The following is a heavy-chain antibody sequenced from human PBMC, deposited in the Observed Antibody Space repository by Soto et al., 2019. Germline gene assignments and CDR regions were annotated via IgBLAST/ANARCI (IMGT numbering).Heavy chain of an antibody. CDR1: GFTFSSYA. CDR2: ISYDGSNK. J-gene: IGHJ6*02. CDR3: ARDPIDHDYYYYYGMDV. V-gene: IGHV3-30-3*01. Sequence: GGSLRLSCAASGFTFSSYAMHWVRQAPGKGLEWVAVISYDGSNKYYADSVKGRFTISRDNSKNTLYLQMNSLRAEDTAVYYCARDPIDHDYYYYYGMDVWGQGTTVTVSS.